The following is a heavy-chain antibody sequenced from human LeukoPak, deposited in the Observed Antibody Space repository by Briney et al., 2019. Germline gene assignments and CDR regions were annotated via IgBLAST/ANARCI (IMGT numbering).Heavy chain of an antibody. CDR1: GGSIGTSY. Sequence: SDTLSLTCTVSGGSIGTSYWSWIRQSPGKGPEWIGYVSYSGHTNDNPSLKSRVTVSVDSSKNQFSLKLSSVTAADTAVYYCARQLYTPMSPFDYWGQGTLVTVTS. J-gene: IGHJ4*02. D-gene: IGHD5-18*01. V-gene: IGHV4-59*08. CDR3: ARQLYTPMSPFDY. CDR2: VSYSGHT.